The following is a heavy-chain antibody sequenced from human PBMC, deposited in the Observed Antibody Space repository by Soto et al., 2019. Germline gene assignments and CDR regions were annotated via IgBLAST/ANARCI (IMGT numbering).Heavy chain of an antibody. CDR1: DGSVSSYGYY. D-gene: IGHD3-3*02. CDR3: TRGGHFYEYMI. Sequence: QVQLQESGPGLVKPSETLSLTCTVSDGSVSSYGYYWPWVRQAPGEGLEWIGYIAYNGGTSYNPSLRSRGTRAVDTSKSQFSLDLSFATDADTALYYCTRGGHFYEYMIWGQGTLVTVSA. CDR2: IAYNGGT. J-gene: IGHJ4*02. V-gene: IGHV4-61*08.